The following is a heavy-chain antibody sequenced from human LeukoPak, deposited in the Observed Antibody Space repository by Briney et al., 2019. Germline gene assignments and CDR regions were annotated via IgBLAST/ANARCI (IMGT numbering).Heavy chain of an antibody. CDR3: AILASELDAFDI. Sequence: GGSLRLSCAASGFTFSSYDMHWVRQATGKGLEWVSAIGTAGDTYYPGSVKGRFTISRENAKDSLYLQMNSLRAGDTAVYYCAILASELDAFDIWGQGTMVTVSS. J-gene: IGHJ3*02. CDR1: GFTFSSYD. D-gene: IGHD1-26*01. CDR2: IGTAGDT. V-gene: IGHV3-13*01.